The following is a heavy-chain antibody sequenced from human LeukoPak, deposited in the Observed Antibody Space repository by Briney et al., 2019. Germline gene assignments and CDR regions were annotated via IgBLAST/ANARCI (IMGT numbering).Heavy chain of an antibody. D-gene: IGHD4/OR15-4a*01. V-gene: IGHV3-74*01. J-gene: IGHJ4*02. CDR1: GFSFSSYW. Sequence: GGSLRLSCAASGFSFSSYWMHWVRQAPGKGLVWVSGINIHGTGTIYADSVKGRFTISRDNAKNTLYLQMNSLRAEDTAVYFCAGAYGGFDYWGQGTLVTVSS. CDR2: INIHGTGT. CDR3: AGAYGGFDY.